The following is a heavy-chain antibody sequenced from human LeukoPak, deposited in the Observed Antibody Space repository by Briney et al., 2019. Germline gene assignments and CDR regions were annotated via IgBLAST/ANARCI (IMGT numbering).Heavy chain of an antibody. CDR1: GFTFSTYS. J-gene: IGHJ4*02. CDR2: ISYDGSNK. D-gene: IGHD2-15*01. CDR3: ATEGCSGGTCYFHY. Sequence: PGGSLRLSCVASGFTFSTYSIHWVRQAPGKGLEWVAVISYDGSNKYYADSVKGRFTISRDNSKNTLYLKMNSLRAEDTAVYYCATEGCSGGTCYFHYWGQGTLVTVSS. V-gene: IGHV3-30*01.